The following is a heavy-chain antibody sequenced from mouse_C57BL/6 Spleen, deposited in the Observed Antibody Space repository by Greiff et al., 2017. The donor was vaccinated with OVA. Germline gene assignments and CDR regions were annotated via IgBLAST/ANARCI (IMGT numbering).Heavy chain of an antibody. CDR2: IEPNSGGT. Sequence: QVQLQQPGAELVKPGASVKLSCKASGYTFTSYWMHWVKQRPGRGLEWIGRIEPNSGGTKYNEKFKSKATLTVDKPSSTAYMQLSSLTSEDSAVYYCARSGYYSFDYWGQGTTLTVSS. D-gene: IGHD3-1*01. J-gene: IGHJ2*01. V-gene: IGHV1-72*01. CDR1: GYTFTSYW. CDR3: ARSGYYSFDY.